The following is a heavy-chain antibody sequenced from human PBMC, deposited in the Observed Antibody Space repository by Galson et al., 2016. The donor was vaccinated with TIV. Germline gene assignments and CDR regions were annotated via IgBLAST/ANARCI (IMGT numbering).Heavy chain of an antibody. D-gene: IGHD3-3*01. CDR1: GGTFTSFA. CDR3: ARGGWSGDPGDYHYFYMDV. V-gene: IGHV1-69*13. CDR2: IVPMFGIV. Sequence: SVKVSCKAAGGTFTSFAISWVRQSPGQGLEWMGGIVPMFGIVTYAQRFQGRVTFTADASTSTAYLELWSLRSDDSAVYYCARGGWSGDPGDYHYFYMDVWGKGTTVTVSS. J-gene: IGHJ6*03.